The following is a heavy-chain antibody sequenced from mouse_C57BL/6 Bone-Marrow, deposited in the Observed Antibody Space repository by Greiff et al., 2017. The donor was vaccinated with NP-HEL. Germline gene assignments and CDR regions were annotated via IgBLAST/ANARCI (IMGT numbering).Heavy chain of an antibody. CDR1: GYTFTSYW. V-gene: IGHV1-64*01. Sequence: QVQLQQPGAELVKPGASVTLSCKASGYTFTSYWMHWVKQRPGQGLEWIGMIHPNSGSTNYNEKFKSKATLTVDKSSSTAYMQLSSLTSEDSAVYYCARRYYGSSYYFDYWGQGTTLTVSS. CDR3: ARRYYGSSYYFDY. J-gene: IGHJ2*01. D-gene: IGHD1-1*01. CDR2: IHPNSGST.